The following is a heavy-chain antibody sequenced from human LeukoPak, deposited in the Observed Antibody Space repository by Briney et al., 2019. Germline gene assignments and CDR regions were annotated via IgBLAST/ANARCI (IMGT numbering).Heavy chain of an antibody. D-gene: IGHD1-7*01. Sequence: ASVKVSCKVSGYTLTELSMHWVRQAPGKGLGWMGGFDPEDGETIYAQKFQGRVTMTEDTSTDTAYMELSSLRSEDTAVYYCATAILNWNYANWFDPWGQGTLVTVSS. CDR2: FDPEDGET. CDR1: GYTLTELS. J-gene: IGHJ5*02. V-gene: IGHV1-24*01. CDR3: ATAILNWNYANWFDP.